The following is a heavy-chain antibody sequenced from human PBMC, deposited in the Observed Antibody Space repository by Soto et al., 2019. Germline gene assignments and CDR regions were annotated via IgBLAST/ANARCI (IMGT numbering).Heavy chain of an antibody. Sequence: GGSLRLSCAASGFTFSNYGMHWVRQAPGKGLERVAVIWYDGSDKYYADSVKGRFTISRDNSKNTLYLQMNSLRAEDTAVFYCARDNGDDGARAFDIWGQGTMVTVSS. D-gene: IGHD4-17*01. V-gene: IGHV3-33*01. J-gene: IGHJ3*02. CDR2: IWYDGSDK. CDR3: ARDNGDDGARAFDI. CDR1: GFTFSNYG.